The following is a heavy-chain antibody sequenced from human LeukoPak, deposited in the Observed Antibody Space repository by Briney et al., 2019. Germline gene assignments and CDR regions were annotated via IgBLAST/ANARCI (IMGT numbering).Heavy chain of an antibody. CDR1: GGSISSGGYY. CDR3: ARGGHGDYILWRYFDL. CDR2: IYYSGST. Sequence: SQTLSLTCTVSGGSISSGGYYWSWFRQHPGKGLEWIGYIYYSGSTYYNPSLKSRVTISVDTSKNQFSLKLSSVTAADTAVYYCARGGHGDYILWRYFDLWGRGTLVTVSS. J-gene: IGHJ2*01. D-gene: IGHD4-17*01. V-gene: IGHV4-31*03.